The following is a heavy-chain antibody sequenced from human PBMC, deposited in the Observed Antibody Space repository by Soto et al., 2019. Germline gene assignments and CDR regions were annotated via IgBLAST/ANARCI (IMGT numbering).Heavy chain of an antibody. J-gene: IGHJ6*02. V-gene: IGHV3-33*01. CDR2: IWYDGSNK. CDR1: GFTFSSYG. CDR3: AGDVVLVPAANYYYYGMDV. D-gene: IGHD2-2*01. Sequence: QVQLVESGGGVVQPGRSLRLSCAASGFTFSSYGMHWVRQAPGKGLEWVAVIWYDGSNKYYADSVKGRFTISRDNSKNTLYLQMNSLRAEDTAVYYCAGDVVLVPAANYYYYGMDVWGQGTTVTVAS.